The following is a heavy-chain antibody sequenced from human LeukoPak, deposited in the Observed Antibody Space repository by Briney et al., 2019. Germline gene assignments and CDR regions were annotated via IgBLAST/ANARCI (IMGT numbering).Heavy chain of an antibody. D-gene: IGHD6-19*01. J-gene: IGHJ4*02. V-gene: IGHV3-23*01. CDR3: AKRSAESSGYFDY. CDR1: GFTFSSYA. Sequence: GGSLRLSCAASGFTFSSYAMIWVRQAPGKGLEWVSVISAGGGSTDFADSVKGRFTVSRDNSKNTLYLQMNSLRAEDTAVYYCAKRSAESSGYFDYWGQGTLVTVSS. CDR2: ISAGGGST.